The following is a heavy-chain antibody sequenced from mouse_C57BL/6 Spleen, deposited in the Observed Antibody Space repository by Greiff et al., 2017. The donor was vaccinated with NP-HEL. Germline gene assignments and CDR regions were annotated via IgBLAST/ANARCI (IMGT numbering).Heavy chain of an antibody. V-gene: IGHV5-4*01. D-gene: IGHD1-1*01. Sequence: EVQGVESGGGLVKPGGSLKLSCAASGFTFSSYAMSWVRQTPEKRLEWVATISDGGSYTYYPDNVKGRFTISRDNAKNNLYLQMSHLKSEDTAMYYCARDPPRDYYGSSYPFDYWGQGTTLTVSS. CDR1: GFTFSSYA. J-gene: IGHJ2*01. CDR2: ISDGGSYT. CDR3: ARDPPRDYYGSSYPFDY.